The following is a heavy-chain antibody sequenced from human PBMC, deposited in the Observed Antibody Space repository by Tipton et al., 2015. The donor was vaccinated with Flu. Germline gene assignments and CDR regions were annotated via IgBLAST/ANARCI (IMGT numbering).Heavy chain of an antibody. CDR1: GFIFSGYS. V-gene: IGHV3-21*01. CDR3: ATLGNSGTDGFDI. D-gene: IGHD5-12*01. CDR2: ISRSNNNI. J-gene: IGHJ3*02. Sequence: GSLRLSCAASGFIFSGYSMNWVRQAPGKGLEWVSSISRSNNNIYYADSVKGRFTISRDNAKNSLYLQMNSLRVGDTAVYYCATLGNSGTDGFDIWGQGTMVTISS.